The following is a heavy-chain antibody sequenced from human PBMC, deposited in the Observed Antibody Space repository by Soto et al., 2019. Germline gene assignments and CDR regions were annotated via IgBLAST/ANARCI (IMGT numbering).Heavy chain of an antibody. CDR3: AHPRGYGVFDAYDI. CDR2: ISASGDNT. D-gene: IGHD4-17*01. CDR1: GFTFSTYA. J-gene: IGHJ3*02. Sequence: GSLILSCAASGFTFSTYAMSWVRQAPGKGLEWVSAISASGDNTYYADSVKGRFTISRYNSMNALYLQMNSLRIEDTAVYYCAHPRGYGVFDAYDIWGQGTMVTVSS. V-gene: IGHV3-23*01.